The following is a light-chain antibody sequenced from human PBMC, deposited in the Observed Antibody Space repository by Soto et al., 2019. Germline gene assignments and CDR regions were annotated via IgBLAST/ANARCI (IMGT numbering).Light chain of an antibody. CDR3: QHTYSTPYT. CDR2: TSG. V-gene: IGKV1-39*01. CDR1: QRINTY. J-gene: IGKJ2*01. Sequence: IQMTQSPSSLSASVGDRVTITCRASQRINTYLNWYQQKPGEAPKLLISTSGTLQRGVPSWFSVIWSGTDFTLTITALLPEDFATYFGQHTYSTPYTFGQGTKIEIK.